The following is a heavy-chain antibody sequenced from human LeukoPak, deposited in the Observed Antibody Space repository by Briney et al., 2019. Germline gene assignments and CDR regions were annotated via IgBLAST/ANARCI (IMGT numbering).Heavy chain of an antibody. J-gene: IGHJ4*02. Sequence: GGSLRLSCAASGFTFSNSWMTWVRQAPGKGLEWVASIKQDGSAQYYVDSVKGRFAISRDNAKNSLYLQMNSLRDDDTAIYHCARNQAAPENWGQGTLVTVSS. V-gene: IGHV3-7*01. CDR3: ARNQAAPEN. CDR2: IKQDGSAQ. D-gene: IGHD1-14*01. CDR1: GFTFSNSW.